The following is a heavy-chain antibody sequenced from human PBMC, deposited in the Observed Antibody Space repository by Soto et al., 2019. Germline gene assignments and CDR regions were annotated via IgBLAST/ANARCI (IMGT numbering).Heavy chain of an antibody. CDR1: GFTFDDYT. CDR3: AKDYGGSYYYYYGMDV. J-gene: IGHJ6*02. CDR2: ISWDGDRT. D-gene: IGHD2-15*01. Sequence: EVQLVESGGVVVQPGGSLRLSCAVSGFTFDDYTMHWVRQAPGKGLEWVSLISWDGDRTYYADSVKGRFTISRDNSKNSLHLQMNSLKTEDTALYYCAKDYGGSYYYYYGMDVWGQGTTVTVSS. V-gene: IGHV3-43*01.